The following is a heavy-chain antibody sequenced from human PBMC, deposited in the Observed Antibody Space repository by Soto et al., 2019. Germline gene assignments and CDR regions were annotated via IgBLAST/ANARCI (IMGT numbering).Heavy chain of an antibody. Sequence: PGGSLRPSCPASGFTSSTYALHWFRQPRGKGLEWMAVISYEGSNKYYADSVNGRFIISRDNSKSTLYLQMNSLITEDTAVYYCASEWKHAGFDYWGKGTLVTVS. D-gene: IGHD5-18*01. CDR2: ISYEGSNK. CDR1: GFTSSTYA. V-gene: IGHV3-30-3*01. J-gene: IGHJ4*02. CDR3: ASEWKHAGFDY.